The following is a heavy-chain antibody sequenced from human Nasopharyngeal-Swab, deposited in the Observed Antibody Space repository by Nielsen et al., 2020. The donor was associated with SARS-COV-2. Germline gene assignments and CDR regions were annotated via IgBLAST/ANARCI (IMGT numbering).Heavy chain of an antibody. CDR1: GFTFSDYG. J-gene: IGHJ4*02. CDR2: ISGSGRTT. CDR3: AKGFILENFDF. Sequence: GGSLRLSCEAYGFTFSDYGMSWVRQAPGKGLQWVSAISGSGRTTFYADSVKGRFTISRDNSKNTMYLQMNSLRDEDTAIYYCAKGFILENFDFWGQGALVTVSS. V-gene: IGHV3-23*01.